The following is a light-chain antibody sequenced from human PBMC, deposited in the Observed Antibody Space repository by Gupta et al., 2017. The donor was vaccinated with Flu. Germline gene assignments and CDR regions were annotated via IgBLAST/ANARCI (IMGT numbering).Light chain of an antibody. CDR1: QSVDSIY. Sequence: EIVLTPSPGTLSLSPGERATLSCRASQSVDSIYLAWYQQKPGQAPRLLIFGTSNRATGIPDRFSGSGSGTDFTLTISRLEPEDFAVYYCQQYLGSPQTFGHGTKVEI. J-gene: IGKJ1*01. CDR2: GTS. V-gene: IGKV3-20*01. CDR3: QQYLGSPQT.